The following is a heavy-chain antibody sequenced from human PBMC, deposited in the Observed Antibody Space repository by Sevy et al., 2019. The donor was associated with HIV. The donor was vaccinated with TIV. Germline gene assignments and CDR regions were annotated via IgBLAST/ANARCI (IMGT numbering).Heavy chain of an antibody. CDR2: ILSDGNTN. D-gene: IGHD6-19*01. Sequence: GGSLTLSCEASGVTLSSSGMHWVRQPPGKGLEWVAAILSDGNTNYYPDSVKGRFTIITDNSKNTQYLQMTGLGAEETALYYCGRESRSDWSLDSWGQGTLVTVSS. CDR1: GVTLSSSG. V-gene: IGHV3-33*01. J-gene: IGHJ5*01. CDR3: GRESRSDWSLDS.